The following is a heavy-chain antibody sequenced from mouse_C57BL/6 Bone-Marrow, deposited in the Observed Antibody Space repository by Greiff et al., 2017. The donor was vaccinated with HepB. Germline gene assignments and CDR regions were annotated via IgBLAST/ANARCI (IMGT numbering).Heavy chain of an antibody. CDR1: GFNIKDDY. J-gene: IGHJ2*01. CDR2: IDPENGDT. Sequence: VQLQQSGAELVRPGASVKLSCTASGFNIKDDYMHWVKQRPEQGLEWIGWIDPENGDTEYASKFQGKATITADTSSNTAYLQLSSLTSEDTAVYYSTGYLLLRSWGQGTTLTVSA. V-gene: IGHV14-4*01. D-gene: IGHD1-1*01. CDR3: TGYLLLRS.